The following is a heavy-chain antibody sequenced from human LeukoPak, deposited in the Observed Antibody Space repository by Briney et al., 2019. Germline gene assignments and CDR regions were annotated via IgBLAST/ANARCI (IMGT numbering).Heavy chain of an antibody. CDR1: GGSMSSPSFY. CDR3: ASMSRGVILGPNYYSYYMDV. CDR2: IYYSGST. J-gene: IGHJ6*03. D-gene: IGHD3-10*01. Sequence: PSETLSLTCGVSGGSMSSPSFYWAWIRQPPGKGLEWIGNIYYSGSTYYNPSLQSRVTISVDTSKNQFSLKLTSVTAADKAVYYCASMSRGVILGPNYYSYYMDVWGKGATVIVSS. V-gene: IGHV4-39*01.